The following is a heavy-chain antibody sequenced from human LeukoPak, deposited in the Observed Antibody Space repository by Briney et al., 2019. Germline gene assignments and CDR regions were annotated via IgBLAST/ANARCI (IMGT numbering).Heavy chain of an antibody. CDR3: AKEPREYCSSTSCPNWIDP. Sequence: GGSLRLSCAASGFTFSSYAMSWVRQAPGKGLEWVSALSASGGTTYYADSVKGRFTISRGNSKNTLYLQMSSLRAEDTAVYYCAKEPREYCSSTSCPNWIDPWGQGTLVTVSS. V-gene: IGHV3-23*01. J-gene: IGHJ5*02. CDR1: GFTFSSYA. D-gene: IGHD2-2*01. CDR2: LSASGGTT.